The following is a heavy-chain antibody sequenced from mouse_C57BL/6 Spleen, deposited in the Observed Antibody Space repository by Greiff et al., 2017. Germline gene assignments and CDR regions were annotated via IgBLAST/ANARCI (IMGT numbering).Heavy chain of an antibody. V-gene: IGHV1-82*01. J-gene: IGHJ1*03. Sequence: VKLMESGPELVKPGASVKISCKASGYAFSSSWMNWVKQRPGKGLEWIGRIYPGDGDTNYNGKFKGKATLTADKSSSTAYMQLSSLASEDSAVYFCARSDYDEGYFDVWGTGTTVTVSS. CDR3: ARSDYDEGYFDV. CDR1: GYAFSSSW. D-gene: IGHD2-4*01. CDR2: IYPGDGDT.